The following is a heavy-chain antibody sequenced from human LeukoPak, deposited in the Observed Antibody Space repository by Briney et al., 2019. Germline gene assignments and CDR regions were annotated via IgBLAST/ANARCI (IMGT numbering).Heavy chain of an antibody. CDR2: IIPIFGTA. CDR1: GDTFIRYA. D-gene: IGHD6-19*01. Sequence: ASVKVSCKASGDTFIRYAISWVRQALGQGLEWMGGIIPIFGTANYAQKFQGRVTITADESTSTAYMELSSLRSEDTAVYYCARGRMAGTYVFDSWGQGTLVTVSS. V-gene: IGHV1-69*13. CDR3: ARGRMAGTYVFDS. J-gene: IGHJ4*02.